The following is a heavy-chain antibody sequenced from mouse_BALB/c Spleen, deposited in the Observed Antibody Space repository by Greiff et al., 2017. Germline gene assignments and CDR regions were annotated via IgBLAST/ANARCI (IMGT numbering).Heavy chain of an antibody. CDR1: GFTFSSFG. Sequence: EVKLMESGGGLVQPGGSRKLSCAASGFTFSSFGMHWVRQAPEKGLEWVAYISSGSSTIYYADTVKGRFTISRDNPKNTLFLQMTSLRSEDTAMYYCARGGYGSFYWYFDVWGAGTTVTVSS. CDR3: ARGGYGSFYWYFDV. D-gene: IGHD1-1*01. V-gene: IGHV5-17*02. J-gene: IGHJ1*01. CDR2: ISSGSSTI.